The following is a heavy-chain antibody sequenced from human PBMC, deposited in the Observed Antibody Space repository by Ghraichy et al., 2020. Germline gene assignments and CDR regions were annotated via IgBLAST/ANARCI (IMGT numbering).Heavy chain of an antibody. Sequence: SETLSLTCTVSGGSISSNYWSWIRQPLGKGLEWIGYIYYSGSANYNPSLKSRVTISIDTSKNQFSLKLSSVTAADTAVYYCARDSDYGILTGLIAFDIWGQGTMVPVSS. J-gene: IGHJ3*02. CDR2: IYYSGSA. V-gene: IGHV4-59*01. CDR1: GGSISSNY. D-gene: IGHD3-9*01. CDR3: ARDSDYGILTGLIAFDI.